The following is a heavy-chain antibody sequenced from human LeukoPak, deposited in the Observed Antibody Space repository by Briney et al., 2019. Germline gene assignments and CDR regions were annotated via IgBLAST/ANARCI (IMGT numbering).Heavy chain of an antibody. Sequence: SGGSLRLSCAASGFTFSSYWMHWVRQAPGKGLVWVSRINSDGSSTSCADSVKGRFTMSRDNAKNTLYLQMNSLRAEDTAVYYCARDRGNQRGYYYYYMDVWGKGTTVTVSS. CDR2: INSDGSST. V-gene: IGHV3-74*01. CDR3: ARDRGNQRGYYYYYMDV. D-gene: IGHD1-14*01. CDR1: GFTFSSYW. J-gene: IGHJ6*03.